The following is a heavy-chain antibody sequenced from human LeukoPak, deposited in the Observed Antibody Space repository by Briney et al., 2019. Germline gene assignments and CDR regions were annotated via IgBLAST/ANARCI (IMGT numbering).Heavy chain of an antibody. CDR2: ISGGGSTT. CDR1: GFASSRHS. V-gene: IGHV3-48*01. D-gene: IGHD4-23*01. Sequence: GGSLRLSCAASGFASSRHSMNWVRQAPGKGLEWVSFISGGGSTTYYADSVKGRFTFSRDNAKNSLNLQLNSLRPEDTGVYYCARGATVVTSIVDYWGQGTLVTVSS. CDR3: ARGATVVTSIVDY. J-gene: IGHJ4*02.